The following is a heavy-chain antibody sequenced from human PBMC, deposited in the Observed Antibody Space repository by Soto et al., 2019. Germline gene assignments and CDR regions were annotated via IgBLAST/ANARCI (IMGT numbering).Heavy chain of an antibody. CDR1: GFTVSSYG. CDR2: ISRDGRTT. D-gene: IGHD2-8*02. V-gene: IGHV3-30*03. J-gene: IGHJ4*02. CDR3: TGEVASGY. Sequence: QVQLEESGGGVVQPGRSLRLSCAVSGFTVSSYGMHWVRQAPGKGLEWVAVISRDGRTTFYADSVKGRFTISKDNSRNTLFLEMNRLRDDDMAVYYCTGEVASGYWGQGTLGTVSS.